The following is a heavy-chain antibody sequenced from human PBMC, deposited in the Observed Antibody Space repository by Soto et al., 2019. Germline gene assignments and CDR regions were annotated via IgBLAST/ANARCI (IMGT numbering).Heavy chain of an antibody. CDR2: IIPIFGTA. Sequence: QVQLVQSGAEVKKPGSSVTVSCKASGGTFSSYAISWVRQAPGQGLEWMGGIIPIFGTANYAQKFQGRVTITADKSTSTAYMELSSLRSEDTAVYYCARELLGSGWYSPRHFDYWGQGTLVTVSS. CDR3: ARELLGSGWYSPRHFDY. V-gene: IGHV1-69*06. D-gene: IGHD6-19*01. CDR1: GGTFSSYA. J-gene: IGHJ4*02.